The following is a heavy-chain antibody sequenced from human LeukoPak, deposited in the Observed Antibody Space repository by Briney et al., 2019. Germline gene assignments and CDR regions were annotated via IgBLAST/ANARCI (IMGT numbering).Heavy chain of an antibody. V-gene: IGHV1-69*13. D-gene: IGHD4-17*01. CDR2: IIPIFGTA. J-gene: IGHJ6*02. CDR3: AREEWDYGDYEQNYGMDV. Sequence: ASVKVSCKASGGTFSSYAISWVRRAPGQGLEWMGGIIPIFGTANYAQKFQGRVTITADESTSTAYMELSSLRSEDTAVYYCAREEWDYGDYEQNYGMDVWGQGTTVTVSS. CDR1: GGTFSSYA.